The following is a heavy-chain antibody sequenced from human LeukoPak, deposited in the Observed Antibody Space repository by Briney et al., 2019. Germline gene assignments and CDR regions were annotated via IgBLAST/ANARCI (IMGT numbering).Heavy chain of an antibody. D-gene: IGHD1-1*01. CDR2: IKSTRDGGAT. Sequence: GGSLRLSCEASGFTFKNAWMIWVRQAPGKGPEWVGRIKSTRDGGATEYAAPVKGRFTISRDDSKNTAYLQMNSLKTEDTAVYYCTSGLSVRRSNNTPVDYWGQGTLVTVSS. J-gene: IGHJ4*02. V-gene: IGHV3-15*01. CDR3: TSGLSVRRSNNTPVDY. CDR1: GFTFKNAW.